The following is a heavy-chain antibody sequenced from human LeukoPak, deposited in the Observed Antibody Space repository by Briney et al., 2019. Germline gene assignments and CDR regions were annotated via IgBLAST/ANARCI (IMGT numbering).Heavy chain of an antibody. CDR2: MNTNSGNR. CDR3: ARDRYDSSDYYVY. D-gene: IGHD3-22*01. CDR1: VYTFTSYD. V-gene: IGHV1-8*01. Sequence: ASVKVSCKASVYTFTSYDINWVRQADGQGLEWMGRMNTNSGNRNFAQKFQGRVTMTRNTSISTAYTELSTLRSEDTAVYYRARDRYDSSDYYVYWGQGTLVTVSS. J-gene: IGHJ4*02.